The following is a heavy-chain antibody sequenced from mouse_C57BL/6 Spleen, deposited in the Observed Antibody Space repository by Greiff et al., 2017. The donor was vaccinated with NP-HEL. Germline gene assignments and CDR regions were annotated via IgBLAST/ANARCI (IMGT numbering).Heavy chain of an antibody. V-gene: IGHV5-16*01. CDR3: AREMVTTRAMDY. D-gene: IGHD2-3*01. CDR2: IKYDGSST. J-gene: IGHJ4*01. Sequence: EVKVVESEGGLVQPGSSMKLSCTASGFTFSDYYMAWVRQVPEKGLEWVANIKYDGSSTYYLDSLKSRFIISRDNAKNILYLQMSSRKSEDTATYYCAREMVTTRAMDYWGQGTSVTVSS. CDR1: GFTFSDYY.